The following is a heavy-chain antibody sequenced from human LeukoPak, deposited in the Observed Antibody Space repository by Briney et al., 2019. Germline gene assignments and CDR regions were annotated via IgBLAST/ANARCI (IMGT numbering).Heavy chain of an antibody. D-gene: IGHD1-26*01. CDR3: AKAEVLYSGNYSGGMDV. Sequence: GGSLRLSCAVSEFSFSHFAMHWVRQAPGKGLEWLAVVSSHGNDGYYADSVKGRFTISRDNSKSTLYLQIDSLRPDDTAVYYCAKAEVLYSGNYSGGMDVWGQGTTVTVSS. CDR2: VSSHGNDG. J-gene: IGHJ6*02. V-gene: IGHV3-30*01. CDR1: EFSFSHFA.